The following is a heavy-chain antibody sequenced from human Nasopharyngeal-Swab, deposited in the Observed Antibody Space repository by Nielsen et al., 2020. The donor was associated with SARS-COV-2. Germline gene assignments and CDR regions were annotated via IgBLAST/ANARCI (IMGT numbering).Heavy chain of an antibody. CDR2: ISYDGSNK. V-gene: IGHV3-30*18. J-gene: IGHJ6*02. D-gene: IGHD3-22*01. Sequence: GESLKISCAASGFTFSSYGMHWVRQAPGKGLEWVAVISYDGSNKYYADSVKGRFTISRDNSKNTLYLQMSSLRAEDTAVYYCVKGHRHSSGYYYYGMDVWGQGTTVTVSS. CDR3: VKGHRHSSGYYYYGMDV. CDR1: GFTFSSYG.